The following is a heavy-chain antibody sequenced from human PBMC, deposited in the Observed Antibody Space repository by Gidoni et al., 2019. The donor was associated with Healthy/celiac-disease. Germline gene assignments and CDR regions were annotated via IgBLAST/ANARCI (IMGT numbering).Heavy chain of an antibody. CDR1: GVTFSGYG. CDR2: ISYDGSNK. Sequence: QVQLVESGGGVVQPGRSLSISCAAPGVTFSGYGRHWVRRAPGKGLEWVAVISYDGSNKYYADSVKGRFTISRDNSKNTLYLQMNSLRAEDTAMYYCAKSAAGGFLEWQDAFDIWGQGTMVTVSS. CDR3: AKSAAGGFLEWQDAFDI. V-gene: IGHV3-30*18. D-gene: IGHD3-3*01. J-gene: IGHJ3*02.